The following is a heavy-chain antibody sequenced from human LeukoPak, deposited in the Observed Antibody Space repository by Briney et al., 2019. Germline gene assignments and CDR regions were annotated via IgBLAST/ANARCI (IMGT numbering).Heavy chain of an antibody. Sequence: GGSLRLSCAASGFTVSSNYMSWVRQAPGKGLEWVSVIYSGGSTYYADSVKGRFTISRDNSKNTLYLQMNSLRAEDTAVYYCARFMVRGVFGLSPGYDAFDIWGQGTMVTVSS. J-gene: IGHJ3*02. D-gene: IGHD3-10*01. V-gene: IGHV3-66*01. CDR3: ARFMVRGVFGLSPGYDAFDI. CDR2: IYSGGST. CDR1: GFTVSSNY.